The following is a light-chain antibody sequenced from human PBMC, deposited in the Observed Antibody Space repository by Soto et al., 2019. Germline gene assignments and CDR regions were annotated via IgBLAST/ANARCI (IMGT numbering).Light chain of an antibody. V-gene: IGKV3-20*01. J-gene: IGKJ4*01. CDR3: QQYNSYSNT. Sequence: EIVLTQSPGTLSLSPGERATLSCRASQSVSSSYLAWYQQKPGQAPRLLIYGASSRATGIPDRFSGSGSGTEFTLTISCLQPDDFATYYCQQYNSYSNTFGGGTKV. CDR2: GAS. CDR1: QSVSSSY.